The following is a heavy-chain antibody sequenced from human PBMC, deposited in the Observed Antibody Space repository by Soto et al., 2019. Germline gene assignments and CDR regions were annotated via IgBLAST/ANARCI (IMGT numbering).Heavy chain of an antibody. V-gene: IGHV4-30-2*01. CDR1: GCSISSGGYS. CDR2: IYHSGST. CDR3: AREAVDAFDI. D-gene: IGHD6-25*01. J-gene: IGHJ3*02. Sequence: TLSLTCAVSGCSISSGGYSWSWIRQPPGKGLEWIGYIYHSGSTYYNPSLKSRVTISVDRSKNQFSLKLSSVTAADTAVYYCAREAVDAFDIWGQGTMVTVSS.